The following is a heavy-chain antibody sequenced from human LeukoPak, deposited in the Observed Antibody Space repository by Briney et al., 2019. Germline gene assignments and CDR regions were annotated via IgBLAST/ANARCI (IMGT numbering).Heavy chain of an antibody. V-gene: IGHV3-30-3*01. Sequence: PGGSLRLSCAASGFTFSSYAMHWVRQAPGKGLEWVAVISYDGSNKYYADSVKGRFTISRDNSKNTLYLQMSSLRAEDTAVYYCARVGIAVGGKGAFDIWGQGTMVTVSS. CDR1: GFTFSSYA. CDR2: ISYDGSNK. CDR3: ARVGIAVGGKGAFDI. D-gene: IGHD6-19*01. J-gene: IGHJ3*02.